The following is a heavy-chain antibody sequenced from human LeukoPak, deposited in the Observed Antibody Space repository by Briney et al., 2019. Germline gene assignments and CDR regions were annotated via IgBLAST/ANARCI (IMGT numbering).Heavy chain of an antibody. CDR2: INWNSGSI. CDR3: AKCSTSAYTTGWCNWIDP. J-gene: IGHJ5*02. V-gene: IGHV3-9*01. Sequence: GRSLRLSCAASGFTFDDYAMHWVRQAPGKGLEWVSGINWNSGSIGYADSVKGRFTVSRDTSKNTLYLQMNSLRADDTAVYYCAKCSTSAYTTGWCNWIDPWGQGTLVTVSS. CDR1: GFTFDDYA. D-gene: IGHD6-19*01.